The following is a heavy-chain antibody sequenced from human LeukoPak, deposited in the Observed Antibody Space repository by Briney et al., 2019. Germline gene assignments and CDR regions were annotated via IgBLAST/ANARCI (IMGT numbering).Heavy chain of an antibody. CDR1: GITLSNYA. D-gene: IGHD5-18*01. V-gene: IGHV3-23*01. CDR2: ISGSGGST. Sequence: QPGGSFRLSCVVSGITLSNYAMSWVRPARGKGREWVSAISGSGGSTYYADSVKGRFTISRDKSKNTLYLQMSSLRAEDTAVYYCAKSVDTPIYDMGVWGQGTTVTVSS. CDR3: AKSVDTPIYDMGV. J-gene: IGHJ6*02.